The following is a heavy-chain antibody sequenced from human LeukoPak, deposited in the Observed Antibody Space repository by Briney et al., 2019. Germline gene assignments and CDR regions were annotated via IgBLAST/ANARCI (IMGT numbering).Heavy chain of an antibody. J-gene: IGHJ4*02. CDR1: GGSVSSYS. CDR3: ARVSTSGWSDY. CDR2: IYTSGNT. Sequence: KPSETLSLTCTVSGGSVSSYSWNWIRQPAGKGLEWIGRIYTSGNTNYSPSLKSRVTVSVDTSKNHFSLKLSSVTAADTAVYFCARVSTSGWSDYWGRGTLVTVSS. V-gene: IGHV4-4*07. D-gene: IGHD6-19*01.